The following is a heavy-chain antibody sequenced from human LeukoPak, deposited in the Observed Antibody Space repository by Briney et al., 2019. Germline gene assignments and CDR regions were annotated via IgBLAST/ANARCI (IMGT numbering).Heavy chain of an antibody. V-gene: IGHV3-30-3*01. CDR2: TSHDEATK. CDR1: GFTFSSHA. Sequence: GGSLRLSCAASGFTFSSHAMHWVRQAPGKGLEWVAITSHDEATKYYADSVKGRFTISKDNSKNTLYLQMNSLRAEDTAVYYCARDDPGGIDSWGQGTLVTVSS. J-gene: IGHJ4*02. CDR3: ARDDPGGIDS. D-gene: IGHD1-1*01.